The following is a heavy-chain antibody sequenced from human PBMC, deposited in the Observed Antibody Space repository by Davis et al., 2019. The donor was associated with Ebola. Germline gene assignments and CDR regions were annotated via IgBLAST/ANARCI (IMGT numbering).Heavy chain of an antibody. CDR1: GYTFTSYG. Sequence: ASVKVSCKASGYTFTSYGISWVRQAPGQGLEWMGWISAYNGNTNYAQKLQGRVTMTTDTSTSTAYMELRSLRSDDTAVYYCARVACSSTSCYYYYYMDVWGKGTTVTVSS. J-gene: IGHJ6*03. CDR3: ARVACSSTSCYYYYYMDV. CDR2: ISAYNGNT. D-gene: IGHD2-2*01. V-gene: IGHV1-18*04.